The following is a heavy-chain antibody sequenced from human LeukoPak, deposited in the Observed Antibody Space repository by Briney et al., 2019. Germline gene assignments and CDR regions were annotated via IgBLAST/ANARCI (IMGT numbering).Heavy chain of an antibody. J-gene: IGHJ4*02. D-gene: IGHD5-12*01. CDR3: ARSRVTTIPNLDY. CDR2: ISPNSGAT. CDR1: GYTFTGYY. Sequence: ASVKVSCKASGYTFTGYYIHWVRQAPGQGLEWMGWISPNSGATNYPQKFQGRVAMTRDTSVTTAYMELSRLTFDDTAVYFCARSRVTTIPNLDYWGQGILVTVSS. V-gene: IGHV1-2*02.